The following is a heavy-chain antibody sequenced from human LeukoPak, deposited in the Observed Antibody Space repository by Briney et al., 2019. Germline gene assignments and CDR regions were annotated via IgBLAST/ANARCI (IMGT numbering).Heavy chain of an antibody. V-gene: IGHV1-69*06. CDR1: VCTFSIYA. J-gene: IGHJ3*02. Sequence: ASVTVSFTASVCTFSIYAITWVRQAPGQGREWMGRIIPIFGTANFAHKFQGRVTITADKSTSTAYMELSSLRSEGTAVYYCARGVSYGGKPSNDAFDIWGEGTMVTVSS. D-gene: IGHD4-23*01. CDR2: IIPIFGTA. CDR3: ARGVSYGGKPSNDAFDI.